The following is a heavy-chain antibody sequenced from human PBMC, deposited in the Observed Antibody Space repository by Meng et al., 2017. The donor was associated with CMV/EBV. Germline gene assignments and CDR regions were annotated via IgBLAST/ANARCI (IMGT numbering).Heavy chain of an antibody. CDR1: GFTFDDYA. CDR3: ARVGPRVTFVGFSFDF. CDR2: ISWNSGSI. J-gene: IGHJ4*02. D-gene: IGHD3/OR15-3a*01. Sequence: LSLTCAASGFTFDDYAMHWVRQAPGKGLEWVSGISWNSGSIGYADSVKGRFTISRDNAKNSLYLQMNNVRAEDTAVYYCARVGPRVTFVGFSFDFWGLGTLVTVSS. V-gene: IGHV3-9*01.